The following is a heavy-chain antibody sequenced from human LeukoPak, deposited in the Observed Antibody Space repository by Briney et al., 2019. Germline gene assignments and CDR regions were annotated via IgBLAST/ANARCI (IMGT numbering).Heavy chain of an antibody. CDR3: AKEQYLSPYYYYGMDV. Sequence: PGGSLRLSCAASGLTFSSYAMSWVRQAPGKGLEWVSAISGSGGSTYYADSVKGRFTISRDNSKNTLYLQMNSLRAEDTAVYYCAKEQYLSPYYYYGMDVWGQGTTVTVSS. J-gene: IGHJ6*02. CDR1: GLTFSSYA. CDR2: ISGSGGST. D-gene: IGHD4-4*01. V-gene: IGHV3-23*01.